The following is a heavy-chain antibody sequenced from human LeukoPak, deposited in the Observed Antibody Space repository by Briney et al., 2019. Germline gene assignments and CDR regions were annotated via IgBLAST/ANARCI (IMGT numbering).Heavy chain of an antibody. CDR3: ARESDSSGYHDY. V-gene: IGHV1-69*05. CDR2: IIPIFGTA. Sequence: SVKVPCKASGGTFSSYAISWVRQAPGQGLEWMGGIIPIFGTANYAQKFQGRVTITTDESTSTAYMELSSLRSEDTAVYYCARESDSSGYHDYWGQGTLVTVSS. CDR1: GGTFSSYA. D-gene: IGHD3-22*01. J-gene: IGHJ4*02.